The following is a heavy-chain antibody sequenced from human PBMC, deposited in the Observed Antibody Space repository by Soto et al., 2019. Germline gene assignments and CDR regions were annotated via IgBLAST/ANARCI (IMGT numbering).Heavy chain of an antibody. V-gene: IGHV3-30-3*01. D-gene: IGHD2-2*01. CDR3: GIARLDTPALDY. J-gene: IGHJ4*02. CDR1: GFTFSSYA. Sequence: QVQLVESGGGVVQPGRSLRLSCAASGFTFSSYAMHWVRQAPGKGLEWVAVISYDGSNKYYADSVKGRFTISRDNSKNTRYLQMNSLRAEDTAVYYCGIARLDTPALDYWGQGTLVTVSS. CDR2: ISYDGSNK.